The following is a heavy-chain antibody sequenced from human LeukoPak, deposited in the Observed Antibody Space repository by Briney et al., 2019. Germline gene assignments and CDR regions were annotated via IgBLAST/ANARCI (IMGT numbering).Heavy chain of an antibody. CDR1: GVSISSYY. J-gene: IGHJ5*02. V-gene: IGHV4-59*01. CDR2: IYYSGST. CDR3: ARGSIVGSPWFDP. Sequence: SSETLSLTCTASGVSISSYYRSWIRQPPGKGLECVGSIYYSGSTNYNPPLKSRVNISVHTSKTQFSLKLSSVTAADTAVYYCARGSIVGSPWFDPWGQGTLVTVSS. D-gene: IGHD1-26*01.